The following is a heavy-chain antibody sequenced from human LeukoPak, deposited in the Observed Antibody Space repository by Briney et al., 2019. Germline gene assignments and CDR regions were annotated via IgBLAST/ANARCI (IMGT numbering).Heavy chain of an antibody. D-gene: IGHD5-24*01. CDR3: ARCDGHDAFDI. Sequence: SETLSHTCAVYGGSFSGYYWSWIRQPPGKGLEWIGEINHSGSTNYNPSLKSRVTISVDTSKNQFSLKLSSVTAADTAVYYCARCDGHDAFDIWGQGTMVTVSS. J-gene: IGHJ3*02. V-gene: IGHV4-34*01. CDR2: INHSGST. CDR1: GGSFSGYY.